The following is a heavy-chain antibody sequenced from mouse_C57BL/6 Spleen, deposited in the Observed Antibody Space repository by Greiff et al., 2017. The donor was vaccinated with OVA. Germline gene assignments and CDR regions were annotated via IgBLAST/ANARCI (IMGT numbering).Heavy chain of an antibody. Sequence: VQLQQPGAELVMPGASVKLSCKASGYTFTSYWMHWVKQRPGQGLEWIGEIDPSDSYTNYNQKFKGKSTLTVDKSSSTAYMQLSSLTSEDSAVYYCARYNGKAMDYWGQGTSVTVSS. CDR3: ARYNGKAMDY. V-gene: IGHV1-69*01. J-gene: IGHJ4*01. CDR2: IDPSDSYT. CDR1: GYTFTSYW. D-gene: IGHD2-1*01.